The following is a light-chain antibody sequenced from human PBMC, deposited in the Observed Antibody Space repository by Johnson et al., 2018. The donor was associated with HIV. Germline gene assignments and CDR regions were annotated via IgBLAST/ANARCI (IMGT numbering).Light chain of an antibody. CDR1: SSNIGNNY. Sequence: QSVLTQPPSVSAAPGQKVTISCSGSSSNIGNNYVSWYQQLPGTAPKLLIYENNKRPSGIPDRFSGSKSGPSATLAITGLQTGDAADYYCGTWDSSLSVLYVFGTGTKVTVL. CDR2: ENN. CDR3: GTWDSSLSVLYV. J-gene: IGLJ1*01. V-gene: IGLV1-51*02.